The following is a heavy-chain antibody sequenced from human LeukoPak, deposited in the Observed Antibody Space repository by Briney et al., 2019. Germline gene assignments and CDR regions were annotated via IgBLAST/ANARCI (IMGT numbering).Heavy chain of an antibody. D-gene: IGHD3-22*01. Sequence: SVKVSFKASGGTFSSYAISWVRQAPGQGLEWMGRIIPILGIANYAQKFQGRVTITADKSTSTAYMELSSLRSEDTAVYYCASGGDYYDSSGYFDYWGQGTLVTVSS. V-gene: IGHV1-69*04. CDR1: GGTFSSYA. CDR2: IIPILGIA. J-gene: IGHJ4*02. CDR3: ASGGDYYDSSGYFDY.